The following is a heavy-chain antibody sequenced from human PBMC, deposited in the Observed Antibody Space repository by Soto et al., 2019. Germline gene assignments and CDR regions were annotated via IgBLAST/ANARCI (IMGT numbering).Heavy chain of an antibody. Sequence: PSETLSLTCTVSGGSISSSSYYWGWIRPPPGKGLEWIGSIYYSGSTYYNPSLKSRVTISVDTSKNQFSLKLSSVTAADTAVYYCATARPTGIAARPPFRGFDPWGQGTLVTVSS. CDR2: IYYSGST. CDR3: ATARPTGIAARPPFRGFDP. CDR1: GGSISSSSYY. V-gene: IGHV4-39*01. D-gene: IGHD6-6*01. J-gene: IGHJ5*02.